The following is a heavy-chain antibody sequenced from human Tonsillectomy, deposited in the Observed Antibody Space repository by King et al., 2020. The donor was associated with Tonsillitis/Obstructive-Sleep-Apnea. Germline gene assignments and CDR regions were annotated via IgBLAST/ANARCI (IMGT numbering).Heavy chain of an antibody. J-gene: IGHJ6*03. V-gene: IGHV4-34*01. CDR3: ARGPMTTVTTFYYYYYMDV. CDR1: GGSFSGYY. D-gene: IGHD4-11*01. CDR2: INHSGST. Sequence: QVQLQQWGAGLLKPSETLSLTCAVYGGSFSGYYWSWIRQPPGKELEWIGEINHSGSTNYNPSLKSRVTISVDTSKNQFSLKLSSVTAADTAVYYCARGPMTTVTTFYYYYYMDVWGKGTTVTVSS.